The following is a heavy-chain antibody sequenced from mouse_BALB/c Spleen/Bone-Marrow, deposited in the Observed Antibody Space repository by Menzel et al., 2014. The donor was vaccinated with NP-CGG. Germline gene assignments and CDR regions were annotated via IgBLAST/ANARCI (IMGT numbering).Heavy chain of an antibody. V-gene: IGHV4-1*02. D-gene: IGHD1-1*01. CDR3: ARLGYYGAMDY. Sequence: EVKVIESGGGLVQPGGSLKLSCAASGFDFSRYWMSWVRQAPGKGLEWIGEINPGSSTINYTPSLKDKFIISRDNAKNTLYLQMSKVRSEDTALYYCARLGYYGAMDYWGQGTSVTVSS. J-gene: IGHJ4*01. CDR1: GFDFSRYW. CDR2: INPGSSTI.